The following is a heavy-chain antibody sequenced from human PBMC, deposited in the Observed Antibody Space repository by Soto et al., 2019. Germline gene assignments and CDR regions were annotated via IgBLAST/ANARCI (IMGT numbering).Heavy chain of an antibody. J-gene: IGHJ6*02. CDR1: GGTFRNSA. V-gene: IGHV1-69*12. CDR3: ARDNDRPQLGGNYYYILDV. D-gene: IGHD1-1*01. Sequence: QVQLEQSGAEVKKPGSSVKVSCKASGGTFRNSAISWVRQAPGPGLEWMGGIMPIFRTPDYAHKFQGRVTITADESTSTAYMELSGLRSDDTAVYYCARDNDRPQLGGNYYYILDVWGHGTTVTGSS. CDR2: IMPIFRTP.